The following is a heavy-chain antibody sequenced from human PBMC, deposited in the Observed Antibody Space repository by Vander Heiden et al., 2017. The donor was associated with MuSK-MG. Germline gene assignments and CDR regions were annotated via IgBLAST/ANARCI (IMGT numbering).Heavy chain of an antibody. CDR1: GLTFRSYA. Sequence: EVQLLEYGGGLVQPGGSLRLSCAPSGLTFRSYAISWVRPAPGKGLEWVSAIIGSGSSTYYADSVKGRFTISRDNTKNTLYLQMNSLRAEDTAVYYCAPYRVYSDYWGQGTLVTVSS. CDR3: APYRVYSDY. V-gene: IGHV3-23*01. CDR2: IIGSGSST. J-gene: IGHJ4*02.